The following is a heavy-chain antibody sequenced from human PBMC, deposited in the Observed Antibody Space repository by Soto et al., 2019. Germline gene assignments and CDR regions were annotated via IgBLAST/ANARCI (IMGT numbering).Heavy chain of an antibody. Sequence: RRLSCKASGFIFNNYGMSWVRQAPGKGLEWVSGISDSGDSTYYADSMRGRFTISRDNSKNTLYLQMNSLRPEDTAMYYCVKDLYRSSQMPCLDHWGQGALVTVSS. CDR2: ISDSGDST. V-gene: IGHV3-23*01. D-gene: IGHD2-2*01. CDR1: GFIFNNYG. J-gene: IGHJ4*02. CDR3: VKDLYRSSQMPCLDH.